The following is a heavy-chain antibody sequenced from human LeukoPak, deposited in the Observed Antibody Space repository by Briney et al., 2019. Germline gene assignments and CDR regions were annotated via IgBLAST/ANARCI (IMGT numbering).Heavy chain of an antibody. CDR1: ENTFTNYY. J-gene: IGHJ4*02. D-gene: IGHD6-13*01. Sequence: ASVKVSCKASENTFTNYYMHWVRQAPGQGLEWLGIINPNGDRTNYAQTFQGRVTMTRDTSTTTVYMELSSLRSEDTAVYYCARADIAAAGMGAIDYWGQGTLVTVSS. CDR2: INPNGDRT. V-gene: IGHV1-46*01. CDR3: ARADIAAAGMGAIDY.